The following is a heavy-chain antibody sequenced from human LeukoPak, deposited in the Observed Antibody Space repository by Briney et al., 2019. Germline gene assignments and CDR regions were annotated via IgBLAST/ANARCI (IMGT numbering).Heavy chain of an antibody. CDR2: INPNSGGT. D-gene: IGHD2-2*01. Sequence: RASVKVSCKASGYTFTGYYMHWVRQAPGQGLEWMGWINPNSGGTNYAQKFQGRVTMTRDTSISTAYMELSRLRSDDTAVYYCARDTGCSSTSCLYYYMDVWGKGTTVTVSS. CDR1: GYTFTGYY. J-gene: IGHJ6*03. CDR3: ARDTGCSSTSCLYYYMDV. V-gene: IGHV1-2*02.